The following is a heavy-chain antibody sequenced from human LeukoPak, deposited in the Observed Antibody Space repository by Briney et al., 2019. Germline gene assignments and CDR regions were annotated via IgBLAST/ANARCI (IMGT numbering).Heavy chain of an antibody. Sequence: ASVKVSCKASGGTFSSYAISWVRQAPGQGLEWMGGIIPIFGTANYAQKFQGRVTITADESTSTAYMELSSLRSEDTAVYYCASSYCSSTSCPLGFDPWGQGALVTVSS. J-gene: IGHJ5*02. V-gene: IGHV1-69*01. CDR3: ASSYCSSTSCPLGFDP. D-gene: IGHD2-2*01. CDR2: IIPIFGTA. CDR1: GGTFSSYA.